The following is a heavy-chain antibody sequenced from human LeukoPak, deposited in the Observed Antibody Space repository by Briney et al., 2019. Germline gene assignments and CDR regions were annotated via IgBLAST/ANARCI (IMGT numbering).Heavy chain of an antibody. Sequence: PSETLSLTCTVSGGSISSYYWSWIRQPPGKGLEWIGYIYYSGSTNYNPSLKSRVTISVDTSKNQFSLKLTSVTAADTAVYYCARVIFGVVSRYSYMDVWGKGTTVTVSS. D-gene: IGHD3-3*01. CDR2: IYYSGST. J-gene: IGHJ6*03. CDR3: ARVIFGVVSRYSYMDV. CDR1: GGSISSYY. V-gene: IGHV4-59*12.